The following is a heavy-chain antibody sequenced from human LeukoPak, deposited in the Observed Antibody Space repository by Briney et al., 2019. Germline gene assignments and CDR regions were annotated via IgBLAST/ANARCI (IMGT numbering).Heavy chain of an antibody. CDR2: IYYSGST. Sequence: SETLSLTCTVSGGSISSYYWSWIRQPPGKGLEWIGYIYYSGSTNYNPSLKSRVTISVDTSKNQFSLKLSSVTAADTAVYYCARHPSSIAARRFAFDIWGQGTMVTVSS. V-gene: IGHV4-59*08. J-gene: IGHJ3*02. CDR3: ARHPSSIAARRFAFDI. CDR1: GGSISSYY. D-gene: IGHD6-6*01.